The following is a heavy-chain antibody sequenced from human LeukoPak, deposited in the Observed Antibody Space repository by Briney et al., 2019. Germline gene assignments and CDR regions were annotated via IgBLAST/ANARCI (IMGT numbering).Heavy chain of an antibody. V-gene: IGHV3-7*01. CDR2: MKEDGNEK. J-gene: IGHJ4*02. CDR1: GFTLSRYG. CDR3: TRMLLFQSSSYRPSDY. Sequence: PGGSLRLSCATSGFTLSRYGVAWVRQAPGKGLAWVADMKEDGNEKNYLASVQGRFTISRDIAGNAVHLEMNSLRVEDTAVYYCTRMLLFQSSSYRPSDYWGQGTLVTVSS. D-gene: IGHD3-22*01.